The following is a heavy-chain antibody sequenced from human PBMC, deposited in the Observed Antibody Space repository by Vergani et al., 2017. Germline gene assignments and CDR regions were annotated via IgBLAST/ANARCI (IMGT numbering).Heavy chain of an antibody. D-gene: IGHD5-12*01. V-gene: IGHV3-23*04. Sequence: EVQLVESGGGLVQPGGSLRLSCEASGFSFPGYAMSWVRQAPGKGLELVSSVSGSSATPYYADSVKGRFIISRDNSKNTLHLQMNSLRADDTAVYYCTKGSRGYTGYFFDYWGQGTLATVSS. CDR2: VSGSSATP. J-gene: IGHJ4*02. CDR3: TKGSRGYTGYFFDY. CDR1: GFSFPGYA.